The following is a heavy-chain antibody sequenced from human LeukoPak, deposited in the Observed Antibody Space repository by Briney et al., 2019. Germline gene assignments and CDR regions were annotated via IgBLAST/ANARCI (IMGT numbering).Heavy chain of an antibody. Sequence: PSETLSLTCAVYGGSFSGYYWSWIRQPPGKGLEWIGEINHSGSTNYNPSLNSRVTISVDTSKNQFSLKLSPVTAADTAVYYCARGRGRFLAVWGKGTTVTVSS. J-gene: IGHJ6*04. V-gene: IGHV4-34*01. CDR2: INHSGST. CDR3: ARGRGRFLAV. CDR1: GGSFSGYY. D-gene: IGHD3-3*01.